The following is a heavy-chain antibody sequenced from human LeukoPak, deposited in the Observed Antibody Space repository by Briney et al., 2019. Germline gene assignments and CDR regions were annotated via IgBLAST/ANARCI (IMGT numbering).Heavy chain of an antibody. J-gene: IGHJ4*02. Sequence: QPSETLSLTCAVPGGSISSSNWWSWVRQPPGKGLEWIGEIYHSGSTNYNPSLKSRVTISVDTSKNQFSLKLSSVTAADTAVYYCARVLAVAGIFYWGQGTLVTVSS. V-gene: IGHV4-4*02. CDR2: IYHSGST. CDR1: GGSISSSNW. D-gene: IGHD6-19*01. CDR3: ARVLAVAGIFY.